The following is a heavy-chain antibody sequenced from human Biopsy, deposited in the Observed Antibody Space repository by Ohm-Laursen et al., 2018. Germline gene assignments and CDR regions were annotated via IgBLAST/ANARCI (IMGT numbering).Heavy chain of an antibody. V-gene: IGHV4-59*08. Sequence: SDTLSLTCTVSGGSISSDYWSWIRQTPGKGLEWIGYIYYSGSTNYKPSLKSRVIISVDTSKNQFSLNLSSVTAADTAVYYCARRGSGGRSFDHWGQGTLVTVSS. CDR1: GGSISSDY. CDR2: IYYSGST. CDR3: ARRGSGGRSFDH. J-gene: IGHJ4*02. D-gene: IGHD2-15*01.